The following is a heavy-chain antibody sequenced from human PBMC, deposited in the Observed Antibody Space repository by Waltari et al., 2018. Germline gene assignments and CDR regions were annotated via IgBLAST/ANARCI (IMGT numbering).Heavy chain of an antibody. V-gene: IGHV4-61*09. CDR2: IYTSGST. Sequence: QVQLQESGPGLVKPSQTLSLTCTVPGGSISSGSYYWSWIRQPAGKGLEWIGHIYTSGSTNYNPSLKSRVTISVDTSKNQFSLKLSSVTAADTAVYYCARAIGGYNLDYWGQGTLVTVSS. J-gene: IGHJ4*02. CDR3: ARAIGGYNLDY. D-gene: IGHD5-12*01. CDR1: GGSISSGSYY.